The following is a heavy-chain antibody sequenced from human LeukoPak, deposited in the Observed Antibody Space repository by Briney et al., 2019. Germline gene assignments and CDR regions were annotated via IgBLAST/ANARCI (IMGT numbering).Heavy chain of an antibody. V-gene: IGHV3-33*01. CDR2: IWYDGSNK. CDR3: ARELSPVVKYYFEY. CDR1: EFTFTTYG. D-gene: IGHD3-22*01. Sequence: GRTLTLSCAASEFTFTTYGIHWVRQAPGKGLEWVAVIWYDGSNKYYADSVKGRFTISRDNSKNTLYLQMNSLRAEDTALYYCARELSPVVKYYFEYWGQGTLVTVSP. J-gene: IGHJ4*02.